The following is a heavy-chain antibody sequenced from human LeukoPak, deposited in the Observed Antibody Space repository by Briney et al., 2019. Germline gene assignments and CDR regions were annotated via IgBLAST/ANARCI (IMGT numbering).Heavy chain of an antibody. D-gene: IGHD3-3*01. CDR3: ARDRSVFGVVEGFDP. CDR1: GYTFTSYG. J-gene: IGHJ5*02. V-gene: IGHV1-18*01. CDR2: ISAYNGNT. Sequence: GASVKVSCKASGYTFTSYGISWVRQAPGQGLEWMGWISAYNGNTNYAQKLQGRVTMTTDTSTSTAYMELRSLRSDDTAVYYCARDRSVFGVVEGFDPWGQGTLVTVSS.